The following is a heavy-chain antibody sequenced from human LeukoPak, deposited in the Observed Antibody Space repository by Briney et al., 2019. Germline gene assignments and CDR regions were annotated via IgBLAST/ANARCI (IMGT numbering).Heavy chain of an antibody. CDR3: AKDHLPGIVVADRDY. CDR2: ISGRGGTT. V-gene: IGHV3-23*01. CDR1: GFTFSTYS. Sequence: GGSLRLSCATSGFTFSTYSITCVRQAPGKGLEWVSAISGRGGTTYYADSVKGRFTISRDNSKNTLYLQINSLRAEDTAVYYCAKDHLPGIVVADRDYWGLGTLVTVSS. J-gene: IGHJ4*02. D-gene: IGHD6-19*01.